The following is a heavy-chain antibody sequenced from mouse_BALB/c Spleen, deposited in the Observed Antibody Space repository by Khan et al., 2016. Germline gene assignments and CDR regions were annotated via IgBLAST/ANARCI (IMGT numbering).Heavy chain of an antibody. CDR1: GYTFTNYG. Sequence: QIQLVQSGPELKKPGKTVKISCKASGYTFTNYGMNWVKQAPGKGLKWMGWINTYSGESTYADDFKGRFAFSLETSANTAYLQINNLKNEDTATCFCARYRYYYGRSRYFDVWGAGTTVTVSS. CDR2: INTYSGES. J-gene: IGHJ1*01. CDR3: ARYRYYYGRSRYFDV. V-gene: IGHV9-3-1*01. D-gene: IGHD1-1*01.